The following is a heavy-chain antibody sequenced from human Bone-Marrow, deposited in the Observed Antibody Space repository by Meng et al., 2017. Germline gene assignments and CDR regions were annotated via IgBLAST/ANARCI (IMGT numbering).Heavy chain of an antibody. CDR3: ARDNMGSIDY. J-gene: IGHJ4*02. Sequence: QVKRQKWGAGLLKPSETLSLTCAVYGGSFSGYYWSWIRQPPGKGLEWIGYKFHDGTTNYNPSLKSRVTMSVDASKKQFSLNLSSVTAADTAAYYCARDNMGSIDYWGQGTLVTVSS. D-gene: IGHD1-26*01. CDR1: GGSFSGYY. V-gene: IGHV4-34*11. CDR2: KFHDGTT.